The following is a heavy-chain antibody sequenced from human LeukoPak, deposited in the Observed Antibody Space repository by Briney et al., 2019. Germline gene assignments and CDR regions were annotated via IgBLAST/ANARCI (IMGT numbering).Heavy chain of an antibody. CDR1: GFTFSDYY. CDR3: AREPYYDSSGYSPDY. D-gene: IGHD3-22*01. J-gene: IGHJ4*02. Sequence: GGSLRLSWAASGFTFSDYYMSWIRQAPGKGREWVSYIISGGSFIYYADSVKGRFTISRDNAKNSLYLHMNSLRAEDTPLYYCAREPYYDSSGYSPDYWGQGTLVTVSS. CDR2: IISGGSFI. V-gene: IGHV3-11*04.